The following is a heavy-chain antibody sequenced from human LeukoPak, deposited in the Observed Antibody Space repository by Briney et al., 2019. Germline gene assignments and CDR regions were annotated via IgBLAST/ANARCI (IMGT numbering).Heavy chain of an antibody. CDR2: ISSSSSYI. J-gene: IGHJ4*02. D-gene: IGHD5-12*01. V-gene: IGHV3-21*01. CDR1: GFTFTSYS. Sequence: GGSLRLSCAASGFTFTSYSMTWVRQAPGKGLEWVSSISSSSSYIYYADSVKGRFTISRDNAKNSLYLQMNSLRAEDTAVYYCARDSGDVDIVATIDDYWGQGTLVTVSS. CDR3: ARDSGDVDIVATIDDY.